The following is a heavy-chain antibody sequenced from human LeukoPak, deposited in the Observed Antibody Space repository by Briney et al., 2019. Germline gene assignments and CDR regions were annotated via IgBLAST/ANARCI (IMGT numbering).Heavy chain of an antibody. CDR2: ISGSGGST. CDR3: AKFLPTHIVVANYYFDY. V-gene: IGHV3-23*01. Sequence: GGSLRLSCAASGFTFDDYGMSWVRQAPGKGLEWGSAISGSGGSTYYADSVKGRFTISRDNSKNTLYLQMNSLRAEDTAVYYCAKFLPTHIVVANYYFDYWGQGTLVTVSS. J-gene: IGHJ4*02. D-gene: IGHD2-21*01. CDR1: GFTFDDYG.